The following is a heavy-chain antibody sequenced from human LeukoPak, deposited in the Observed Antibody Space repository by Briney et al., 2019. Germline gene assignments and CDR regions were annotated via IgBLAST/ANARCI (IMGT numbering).Heavy chain of an antibody. CDR3: ARDINYYGSGFDY. J-gene: IGHJ4*02. CDR2: IYTSGST. CDR1: GGSISSYY. V-gene: IGHV4-4*07. D-gene: IGHD3-10*01. Sequence: PSETLSLTCTVSGGSISSYYWSRIRQPAGKGLEWIGRIYTSGSTNYNPSLKSRVTMSVDTSKNQFSLKLSSVTAADTAVYYCARDINYYGSGFDYWGQGTLVTVSS.